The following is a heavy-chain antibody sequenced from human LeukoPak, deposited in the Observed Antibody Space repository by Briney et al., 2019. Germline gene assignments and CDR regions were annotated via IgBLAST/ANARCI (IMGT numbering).Heavy chain of an antibody. J-gene: IGHJ4*02. CDR3: ARGGDYVWGSYRSAKLGDY. D-gene: IGHD3-16*02. CDR2: INHSGGT. Sequence: SETLSFTCAVYGGSFSGYYWSWIRQPPGKGLEWIGEINHSGGTNYNPSLKSRVTISVDTSKNQFSLKLSSVTAADTAVYYRARGGDYVWGSYRSAKLGDYWGQGTLVTVSS. V-gene: IGHV4-34*01. CDR1: GGSFSGYY.